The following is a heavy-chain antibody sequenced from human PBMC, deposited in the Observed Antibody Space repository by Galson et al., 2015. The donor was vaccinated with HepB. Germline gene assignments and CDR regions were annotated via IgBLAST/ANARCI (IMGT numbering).Heavy chain of an antibody. J-gene: IGHJ4*02. CDR1: GFTFSSYA. CDR3: ARDFDYSPNY. Sequence: SLRLSCAASGFTFSSYAMHWVRQAPGKGLEYVSAISSNGGSTYYANSVKGRFTISRDNSKNTLYLQMGSLRAEDMAVYYCARDFDYSPNYWGQGTLVTVSS. CDR2: ISSNGGST. V-gene: IGHV3-64*01. D-gene: IGHD3-9*01.